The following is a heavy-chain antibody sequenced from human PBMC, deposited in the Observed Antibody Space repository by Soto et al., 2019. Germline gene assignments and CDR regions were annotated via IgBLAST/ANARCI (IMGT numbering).Heavy chain of an antibody. V-gene: IGHV3-30-3*01. J-gene: IGHJ5*02. CDR1: GFTFSSYA. CDR3: ARDRGITMVRGGSPHNWFDP. CDR2: ISYDGSNK. D-gene: IGHD3-10*01. Sequence: GGSLRLSCAASGFTFSSYAMHWVRQAPGKGLEWVAVISYDGSNKYYADSVKGRFTISRDNSKNTLYLQMNSLRAEDTAVYYCARDRGITMVRGGSPHNWFDPWGQGTLVTVSS.